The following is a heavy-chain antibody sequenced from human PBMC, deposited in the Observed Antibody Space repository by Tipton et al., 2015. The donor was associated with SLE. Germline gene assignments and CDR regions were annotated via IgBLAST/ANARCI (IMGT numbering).Heavy chain of an antibody. CDR2: IVGSDSST. V-gene: IGHV3-23*01. J-gene: IGHJ4*02. Sequence: SLRLSCAASGFTFSGYTMSWVRQAPGKGLEWVSVIVGSDSSTHYADSVKGRFSISRDNSKNTLYLQMNSLRVEDTAIYYCGRGGSSRDYWGQGTLVTVSS. D-gene: IGHD6-6*01. CDR1: GFTFSGYT. CDR3: GRGGSSRDY.